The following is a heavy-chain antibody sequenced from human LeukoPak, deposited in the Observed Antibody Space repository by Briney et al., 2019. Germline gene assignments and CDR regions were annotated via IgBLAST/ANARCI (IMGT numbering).Heavy chain of an antibody. D-gene: IGHD1-1*01. V-gene: IGHV4-4*07. CDR3: VRDFNDYYYYYYMDV. Sequence: SETLSLTCTVSGGSISSYYWSWIRQPAGKGLEWIGRIYTSGSTNYNPSLKSRVTMSADTSKNQFSLKLSSVTAADTAVYYCVRDFNDYYYYYYMDVWGKGTTVTVSS. J-gene: IGHJ6*03. CDR2: IYTSGST. CDR1: GGSISSYY.